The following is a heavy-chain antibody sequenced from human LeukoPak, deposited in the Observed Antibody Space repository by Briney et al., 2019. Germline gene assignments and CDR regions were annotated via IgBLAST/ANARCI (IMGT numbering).Heavy chain of an antibody. J-gene: IGHJ3*02. V-gene: IGHV5-51*01. CDR2: IYPDDSDT. CDR3: ARHPAKDDAFDI. Sequence: GESLKISCKGSGYSFTSYWIGWVRQMPGKGLEWMGIIYPDDSDTKYGPSFQGQVTISADKSISTAYLQWSSLKASDTAMYYCARHPAKDDAFDIWGQGTMVTVSS. CDR1: GYSFTSYW.